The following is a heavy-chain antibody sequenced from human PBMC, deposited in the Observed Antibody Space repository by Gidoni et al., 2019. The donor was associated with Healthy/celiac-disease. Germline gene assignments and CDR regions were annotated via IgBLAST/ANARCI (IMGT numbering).Heavy chain of an antibody. D-gene: IGHD3-22*01. J-gene: IGHJ1*01. CDR1: GFTFRSYS. V-gene: IGHV3-21*01. CDR3: ARVTDSSGYYYPEYFQH. Sequence: LRLSCAASGFTFRSYSMNWVRQAPGKGLEWVSSISSSSSYIYYADSVKGRFTISRDNAKNSLYLQMNSLRAEDTAVYYCARVTDSSGYYYPEYFQHWGQGTLVTVSS. CDR2: ISSSSSYI.